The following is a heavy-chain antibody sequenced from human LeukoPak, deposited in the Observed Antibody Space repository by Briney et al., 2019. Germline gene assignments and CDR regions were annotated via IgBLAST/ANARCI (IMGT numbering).Heavy chain of an antibody. CDR1: GFTFSSYA. D-gene: IGHD3-10*01. CDR2: SSDGST. J-gene: IGHJ6*02. Sequence: GGSLRLSCAASGFTFSSYAMSWVRQAPGKGLEWVSTSSDGSTYYADSVKGRFTISRDNFKNTLYLQMNSLRAEDTALYYCAKPRDYYNYYYGMDVWGQGTTVTVSS. CDR3: AKPRDYYNYYYGMDV. V-gene: IGHV3-23*01.